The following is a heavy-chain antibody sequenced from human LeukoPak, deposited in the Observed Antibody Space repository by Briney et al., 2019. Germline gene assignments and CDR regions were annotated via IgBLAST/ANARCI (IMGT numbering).Heavy chain of an antibody. Sequence: SETLSLTCTVSGGSISSGNYYWSWIRQPAGKGLEWIGRIYTSGSTNYNPSLKSRVTMSVDTSKNQFSLKLSSVTAADTAVYYCARDKTGYCSSTSCPTYYYYYMDVWGKGTTVTISS. D-gene: IGHD2-2*01. CDR2: IYTSGST. CDR1: GGSISSGNYY. CDR3: ARDKTGYCSSTSCPTYYYYYMDV. V-gene: IGHV4-61*02. J-gene: IGHJ6*03.